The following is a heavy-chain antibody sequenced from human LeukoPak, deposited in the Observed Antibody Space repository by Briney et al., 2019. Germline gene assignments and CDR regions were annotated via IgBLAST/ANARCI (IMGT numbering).Heavy chain of an antibody. J-gene: IGHJ3*02. CDR3: ARDRSVVDIVVVPAAIHGADDAFDI. V-gene: IGHV1-69*13. D-gene: IGHD2-2*03. CDR2: IIPIFGTA. CDR1: GYTFTTLD. Sequence: SVKVSCKASGYTFTTLDINWVRQATGQGLEWMGGIIPIFGTANYAQKFQGRVTITADESTSTAYMELSSLRSEDTAVYYCARDRSVVDIVVVPAAIHGADDAFDIWGQGTMVTVSS.